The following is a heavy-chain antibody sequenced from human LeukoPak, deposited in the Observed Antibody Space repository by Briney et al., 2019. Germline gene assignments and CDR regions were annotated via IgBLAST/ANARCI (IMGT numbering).Heavy chain of an antibody. CDR1: GFTFSGFA. CDR2: ISGSGDNT. D-gene: IGHD5-18*01. V-gene: IGHV3-23*01. CDR3: AKMKADTLPKYYMDV. J-gene: IGHJ6*01. Sequence: GGSLRLSCAASGFTFSGFAMSWVRRTPGKGLEWVSGISGSGDNTPYADSVKGRFTISRDNSKNTLYLEMNSLRAEDTAIYYCAKMKADTLPKYYMDVWGQGTTVTVSS.